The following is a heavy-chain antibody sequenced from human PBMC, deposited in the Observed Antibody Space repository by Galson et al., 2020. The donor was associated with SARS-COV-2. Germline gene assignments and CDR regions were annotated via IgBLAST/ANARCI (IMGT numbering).Heavy chain of an antibody. D-gene: IGHD2-2*01. V-gene: IGHV3-73*01. CDR3: TIGYCSSTTCYPRFDP. J-gene: IGHJ5*02. CDR1: GFTFSGSA. Sequence: GGYLRLSCAASGFTFSGSAIHWVRQASGKGLEWVGRVKSKANSYATAYAASVRGRFTISRDDSRNTAYLQMNSLKTEDTAVYYCTIGYCSSTTCYPRFDPWGQGTLVTVSS. CDR2: VKSKANSYAT.